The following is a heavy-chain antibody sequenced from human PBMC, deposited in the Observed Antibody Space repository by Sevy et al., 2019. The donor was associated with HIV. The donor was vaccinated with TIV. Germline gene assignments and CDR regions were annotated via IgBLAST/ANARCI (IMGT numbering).Heavy chain of an antibody. Sequence: ASVKVSCKASGYTFTSYDINWVRQATGQGLEWMGWMNPNSGNRGYAQKFQGRVTMTTNTSISTAYMELSSLRSEDTAVHYCARADLDSSTFFYYYGMDVWGQGTTVTVSS. J-gene: IGHJ6*02. CDR1: GYTFTSYD. CDR3: ARADLDSSTFFYYYGMDV. V-gene: IGHV1-8*01. CDR2: MNPNSGNR. D-gene: IGHD2-2*01.